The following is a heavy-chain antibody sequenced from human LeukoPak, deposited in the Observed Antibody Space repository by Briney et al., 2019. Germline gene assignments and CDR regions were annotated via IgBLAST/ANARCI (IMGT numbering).Heavy chain of an antibody. V-gene: IGHV4-39*07. D-gene: IGHD3-22*01. CDR1: GVSISRSSYY. CDR3: ARESYYDSSGYSHDAFDI. J-gene: IGHJ3*02. Sequence: SETLSLTCTVSGVSISRSSYYWGWIRQPPGKGLEWIGTIYYSGSTYYNPSLKSRVTISVDTSKNQFSLKLTSVTAADTAVYYCARESYYDSSGYSHDAFDIWGQGTMVTVSS. CDR2: IYYSGST.